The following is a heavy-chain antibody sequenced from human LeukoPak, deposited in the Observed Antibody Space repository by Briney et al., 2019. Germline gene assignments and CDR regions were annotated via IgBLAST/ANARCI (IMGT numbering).Heavy chain of an antibody. CDR3: ARAYTMYYDILTGQDAFDI. Sequence: GGSLRLSCAASGFTFSSYWMSWVRQAPGKGLEWVANTKQDGSEKYYVDSVKGRFTISRDNAKNSLYLQMNSLRAEDTAVYYCARAYTMYYDILTGQDAFDIWGQGTMVTVSS. D-gene: IGHD3-9*01. CDR1: GFTFSSYW. V-gene: IGHV3-7*01. CDR2: TKQDGSEK. J-gene: IGHJ3*02.